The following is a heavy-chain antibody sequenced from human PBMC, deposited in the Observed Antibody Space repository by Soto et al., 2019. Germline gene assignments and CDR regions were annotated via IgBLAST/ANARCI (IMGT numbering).Heavy chain of an antibody. CDR2: ISSSGSTI. V-gene: IGHV3-11*01. J-gene: IGHJ3*02. CDR1: GFSFTDYY. Sequence: QVQLVESGGGLVKPGGSLRLSCVASGFSFTDYYMSWIRQAPGKGPEWLSYISSSGSTIYYADSVKGRFTISRDNAKNSLYLQMNSLRAEDTAVYYCARENRPRITDILGQGTMVTVSS. CDR3: ARENRPRITDI. D-gene: IGHD3-10*01.